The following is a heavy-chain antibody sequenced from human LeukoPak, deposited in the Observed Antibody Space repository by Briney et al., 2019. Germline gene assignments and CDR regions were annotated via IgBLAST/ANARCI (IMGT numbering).Heavy chain of an antibody. CDR1: GFTFSSYA. J-gene: IGHJ3*02. CDR3: AKDIGFSSWYHDAFDI. Sequence: GGSLRLSCAASGFTFSSYAMSWVRQAPGKVLEWVSAISGSGGSTYYADSVKGRFTISRDNSKNTLYLQMNSLRAEDTAVYYCAKDIGFSSWYHDAFDIWGQGTMVTVSS. V-gene: IGHV3-23*01. D-gene: IGHD6-13*01. CDR2: ISGSGGST.